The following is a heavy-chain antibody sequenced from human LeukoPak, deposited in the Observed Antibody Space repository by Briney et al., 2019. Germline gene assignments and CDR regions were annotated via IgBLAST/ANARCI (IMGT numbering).Heavy chain of an antibody. CDR3: AKDLGFLGGYYYGSGTTDY. CDR2: ISGSGGST. D-gene: IGHD3-10*01. J-gene: IGHJ4*02. Sequence: PGGSLRLSCAASGFTFSTYGMNWVRQAPGKGLEWVSAISGSGGSTYYADSVKGRFTISRDNSKNTLYLQMNSLRAEDTAVYYCAKDLGFLGGYYYGSGTTDYWGQGTLVTVSS. CDR1: GFTFSTYG. V-gene: IGHV3-23*01.